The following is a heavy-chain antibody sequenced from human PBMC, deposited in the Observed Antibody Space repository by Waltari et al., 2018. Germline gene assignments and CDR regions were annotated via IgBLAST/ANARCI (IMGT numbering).Heavy chain of an antibody. D-gene: IGHD3-16*01. Sequence: QVQMQESGPGLVKPSQTLSLTCTVSGGSISSGGYYWSWIRQHPGKGLEWIGYIYYTGETYYNPSLTIRVAISIDTSKSQFSLDLGTVTAADTAVYYCARRGAYFFDYWGRGTLVTVSS. CDR1: GGSISSGGYY. J-gene: IGHJ4*02. CDR2: IYYTGET. CDR3: ARRGAYFFDY. V-gene: IGHV4-31*03.